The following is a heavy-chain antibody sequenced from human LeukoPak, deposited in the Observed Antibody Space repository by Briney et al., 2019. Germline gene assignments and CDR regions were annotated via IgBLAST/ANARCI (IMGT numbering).Heavy chain of an antibody. Sequence: GGSLRLSCAASGFTFSSYAMSWVRQAPGKGLEWVSAISGSGSSTYYADSVKGRFTISRDNSKNPLYLQMNRLRAEDPAVYYCGASTYYYGSGRYPSGHYYYGMDVWGQGTTVTVSS. CDR2: ISGSGSST. J-gene: IGHJ6*02. V-gene: IGHV3-23*01. CDR1: GFTFSSYA. CDR3: GASTYYYGSGRYPSGHYYYGMDV. D-gene: IGHD3-10*01.